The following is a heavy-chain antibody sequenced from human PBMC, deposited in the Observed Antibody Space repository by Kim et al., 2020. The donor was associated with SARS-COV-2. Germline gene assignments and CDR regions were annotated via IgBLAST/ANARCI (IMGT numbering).Heavy chain of an antibody. D-gene: IGHD3-10*01. V-gene: IGHV4-34*01. Sequence: SETLSLTCAVYGGSFSGYYWSWIRQPPGKGLEWIGEINHSGSTNYNPSLKSRVTISVDTSKNQFSLKLSSVTAADTAVYYCARGPPAVRAHYFDYWGQGTLVTVSS. CDR1: GGSFSGYY. CDR3: ARGPPAVRAHYFDY. CDR2: INHSGST. J-gene: IGHJ4*02.